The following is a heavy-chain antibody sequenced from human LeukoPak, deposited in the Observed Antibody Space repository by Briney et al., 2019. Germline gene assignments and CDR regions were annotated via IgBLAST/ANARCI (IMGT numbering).Heavy chain of an antibody. Sequence: SETLSLTCTVSGGSISSYYWSWIRQPPGKGLEWIGYIYYSGSTNYNPSLKSRVTISVDTSKNQFSLKLSSVTAADTAVYYCAREGPSSSWSYNWFDPWGQGTLVTVSS. CDR3: AREGPSSSWSYNWFDP. D-gene: IGHD6-13*01. CDR2: IYYSGST. CDR1: GGSISSYY. V-gene: IGHV4-59*12. J-gene: IGHJ5*02.